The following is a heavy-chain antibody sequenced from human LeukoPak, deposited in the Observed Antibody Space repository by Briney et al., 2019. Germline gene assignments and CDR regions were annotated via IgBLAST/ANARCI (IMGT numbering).Heavy chain of an antibody. CDR1: GGSISSYY. J-gene: IGHJ4*02. CDR3: ARGGLELENDY. CDR2: IYYSGST. V-gene: IGHV4-59*01. D-gene: IGHD1-7*01. Sequence: KTSETLSLTCTVSGGSISSYYWSWIRQPPGKGLGWIGYIYYSGSTNYNPSLKSRVTISVDTSKNQFSLKLSSVTAADTAVYYCARGGLELENDYWGQGTLVTVSS.